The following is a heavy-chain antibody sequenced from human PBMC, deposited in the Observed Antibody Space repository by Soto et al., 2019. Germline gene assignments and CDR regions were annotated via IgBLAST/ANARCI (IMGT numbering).Heavy chain of an antibody. D-gene: IGHD6-19*01. CDR3: VSHMAVAEGY. CDR2: IYYTGST. Sequence: SETLSLTCSVSGGSISSSTYFWGWIRQPPGKGLEWIGSIYYTGSTHYNPSLRSRVAISVDTSKNQFSLILSSVIAADTAVYYCVSHMAVAEGYWGQGTLVTVSS. V-gene: IGHV4-39*01. J-gene: IGHJ4*02. CDR1: GGSISSSTYF.